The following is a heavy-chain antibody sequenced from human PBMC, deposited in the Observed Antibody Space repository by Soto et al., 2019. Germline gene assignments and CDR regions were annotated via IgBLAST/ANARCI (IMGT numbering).Heavy chain of an antibody. Sequence: SETLSLTCTVSGDSVSSHYWSWFRQPPGKGLEWIGYINYSGGTNYNPSLKSRVTMSVDPSKNQFSLNLSSLTAADTAVYWCARGGWYLDYWGQGTLVTVSS. D-gene: IGHD6-19*01. CDR2: INYSGGT. J-gene: IGHJ4*02. V-gene: IGHV4-59*08. CDR3: ARGGWYLDY. CDR1: GDSVSSHY.